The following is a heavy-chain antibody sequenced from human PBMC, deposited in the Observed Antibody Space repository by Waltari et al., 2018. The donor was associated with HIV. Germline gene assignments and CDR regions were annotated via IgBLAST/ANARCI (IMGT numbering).Heavy chain of an antibody. V-gene: IGHV1-8*01. D-gene: IGHD3-10*01. Sequence: QVQLVQSGAEVKKPGASVRVSCKASGYTFSNYDMNWVRQASGQGLEWMGWMNPISGATGYAQKFQGRVSMTRSTSIRTAYMELSSLTSEDTAVYYCARTDRGVNGQEFDYWGHGTLVTVSS. CDR3: ARTDRGVNGQEFDY. J-gene: IGHJ4*01. CDR2: MNPISGAT. CDR1: GYTFSNYD.